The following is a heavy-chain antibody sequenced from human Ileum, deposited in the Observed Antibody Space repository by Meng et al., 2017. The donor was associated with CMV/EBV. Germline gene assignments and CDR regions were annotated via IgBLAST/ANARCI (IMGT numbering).Heavy chain of an antibody. CDR1: GFTFRSFE. V-gene: IGHV3-48*03. CDR2: ISSSGDNI. D-gene: IGHD1-26*01. J-gene: IGHJ6*01. Sequence: GESLKISCAAPGFTFRSFEMNWVRQAPGKGLEGISYISSSGDNIYYADSVKGRFTVSRDNAKKSLYLQMESLRADDTAVYYCARDGGVMVGATDFYFGMDVWGQGTTVTVSS. CDR3: ARDGGVMVGATDFYFGMDV.